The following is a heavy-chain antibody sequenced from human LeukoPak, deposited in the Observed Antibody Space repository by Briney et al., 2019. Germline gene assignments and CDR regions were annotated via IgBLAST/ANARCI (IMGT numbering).Heavy chain of an antibody. J-gene: IGHJ4*02. Sequence: PGGSLRLSCAASGFTFSSYWMSWVRQAPGKGLEWEANINQDGSEKYYVDSVKGRFTISRDNAKNSLYLQMNSLRAEDTAVYYCAEDLKQRGLFDYWGQGTLVTVSS. CDR2: INQDGSEK. CDR3: AEDLKQRGLFDY. V-gene: IGHV3-7*01. CDR1: GFTFSSYW. D-gene: IGHD6-25*01.